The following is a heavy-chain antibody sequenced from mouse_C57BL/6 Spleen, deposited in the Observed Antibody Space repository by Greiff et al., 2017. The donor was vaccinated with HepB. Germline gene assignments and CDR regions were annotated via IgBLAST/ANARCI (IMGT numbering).Heavy chain of an antibody. V-gene: IGHV1-66*01. CDR1: GYSFTSYY. D-gene: IGHD2-2*01. Sequence: QVQLKESGPELVKPGALVKISCKASGYSFTSYYIHWVKQRPGQGLEWIGWIYPGSGNTKYNEKFKGKATLTADTSSSTAYMQLSSLTSEDSAVYYCARGGYEVFDYWGQGTTLTVSS. CDR2: IYPGSGNT. J-gene: IGHJ2*01. CDR3: ARGGYEVFDY.